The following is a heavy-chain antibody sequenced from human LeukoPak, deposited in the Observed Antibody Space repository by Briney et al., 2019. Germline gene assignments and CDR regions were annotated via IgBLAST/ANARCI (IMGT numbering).Heavy chain of an antibody. CDR2: ISSGGTCL. CDR3: ARVTSLYYFDS. D-gene: IGHD2-2*01. J-gene: IGHJ4*02. Sequence: GGSLRLSCAASGFTFSTYGMNWVRQAPGKGLEWVSSISSGGTCLNYADSVKGRFTISRDNAKNSLYLQMNSLRAEDTAVYYCARVTSLYYFDSWGQGTLVTVSS. V-gene: IGHV3-21*01. CDR1: GFTFSTYG.